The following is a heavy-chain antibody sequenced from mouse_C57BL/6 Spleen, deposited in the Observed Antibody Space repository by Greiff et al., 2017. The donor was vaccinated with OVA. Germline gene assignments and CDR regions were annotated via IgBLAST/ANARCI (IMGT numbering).Heavy chain of an antibody. Sequence: QVQLQQSGAELVKPGASVKMSCKASGYILTTYPIEWMKQNHGKSLEWIGNFHPYNDDTKYNEKFKGKATLTVEKSSSTVYLELSRLTSDDSAVYYCALDSSGYVRGYFDYWGQGTTLTVSS. V-gene: IGHV1-47*01. D-gene: IGHD3-2*02. CDR2: FHPYNDDT. CDR3: ALDSSGYVRGYFDY. CDR1: GYILTTYP. J-gene: IGHJ2*01.